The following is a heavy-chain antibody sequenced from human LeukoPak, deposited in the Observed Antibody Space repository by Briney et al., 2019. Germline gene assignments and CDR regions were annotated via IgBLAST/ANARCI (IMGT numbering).Heavy chain of an antibody. J-gene: IGHJ6*03. CDR2: MPHDGSNK. CDR1: GFSFSNYG. CDR3: AKDRQELLGSDYFYYMGV. D-gene: IGHD1-7*01. V-gene: IGHV3-30*18. Sequence: PGRSLRLSCAASGFSFSNYGFHWVRQAPGKGLEWVAVMPHDGSNKYYAGSMKGRFTISRDNSKNTLYLQMNSLRPEDTALYYCAKDRQELLGSDYFYYMGVWGKGTTVTVSS.